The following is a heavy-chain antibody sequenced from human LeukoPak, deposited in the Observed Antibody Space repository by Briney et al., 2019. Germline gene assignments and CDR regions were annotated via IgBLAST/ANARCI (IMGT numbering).Heavy chain of an antibody. CDR1: GFTFSSYG. Sequence: GGSLRLSCAAPGFTFSSYGMHWVRQAPGKGLEWVAVIWYDGSNKYYADSVKGRFTISRDNSKNTLYLQMNSLRAEDTAVYYCARDHRVVGAVFDYWGQGTLVTVSS. D-gene: IGHD1-26*01. CDR2: IWYDGSNK. V-gene: IGHV3-33*01. J-gene: IGHJ4*02. CDR3: ARDHRVVGAVFDY.